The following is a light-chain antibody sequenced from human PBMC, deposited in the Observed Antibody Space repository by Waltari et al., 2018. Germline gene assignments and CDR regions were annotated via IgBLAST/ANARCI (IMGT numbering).Light chain of an antibody. CDR3: AVWDDSLNGWV. J-gene: IGLJ3*02. CDR2: SNN. V-gene: IGLV1-44*01. CDR1: SSNTGWHG. Sequence: QSGMTQQPSASGTPGQRVTTSCSRSSSNTGWHGVDWYQQLPGTAPKLLIYSNNQRPSGVPDRFSGSKSGMSASLAITGLQSDDEADYYCAVWDDSLNGWVFGGGTKLTVL.